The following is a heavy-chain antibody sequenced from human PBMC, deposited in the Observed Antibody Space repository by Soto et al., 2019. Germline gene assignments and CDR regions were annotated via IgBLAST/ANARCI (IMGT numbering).Heavy chain of an antibody. V-gene: IGHV1-3*01. CDR3: ARDDSSSWYFDY. CDR2: INAGNGNT. CDR1: GYTFTSYA. Sequence: ASVKVSCKASGYTFTSYAMHWVRQAPGQRLEWMGWINAGNGNTKYSQKFQGRVSITRDTSASTAYMELSSLRSEDTAVYYCARDDSSSWYFDYWGQGTLVTVSS. D-gene: IGHD6-13*01. J-gene: IGHJ4*02.